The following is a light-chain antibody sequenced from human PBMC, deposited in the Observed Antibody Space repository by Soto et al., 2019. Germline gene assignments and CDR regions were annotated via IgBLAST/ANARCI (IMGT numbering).Light chain of an antibody. CDR2: SNS. CDR1: SAKTGAGSD. Sequence: QSVLTQPPSGSGGPRPRVTGSCTGTSAKTGAGSDVHWYQQHPGTAPKYLIYSNSNRPSGVPDRFTGCKSGTSAALSISGLESEDEADYFCQSHYSGLRGGAFGGGTKLTVL. V-gene: IGLV1-40*01. J-gene: IGLJ3*02. CDR3: QSHYSGLRGGA.